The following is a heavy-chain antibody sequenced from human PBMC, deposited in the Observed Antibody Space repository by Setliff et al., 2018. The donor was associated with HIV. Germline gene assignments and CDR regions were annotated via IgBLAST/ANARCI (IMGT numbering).Heavy chain of an antibody. Sequence: SETLSLTCAVYRGSFRGYHWSWIRQPPQKGLEWIGEINHSGSINYNPSLKSRLNISVDTSKNQFSLKLSSVTAADTAVYYCAGAQSFSSGSLSLDSWGQGTRVTVSS. V-gene: IGHV4-34*01. D-gene: IGHD1-26*01. CDR3: AGAQSFSSGSLSLDS. J-gene: IGHJ4*02. CDR2: INHSGSI. CDR1: RGSFRGYH.